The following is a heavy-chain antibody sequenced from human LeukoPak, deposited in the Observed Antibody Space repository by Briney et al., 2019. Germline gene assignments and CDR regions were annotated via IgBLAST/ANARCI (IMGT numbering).Heavy chain of an antibody. Sequence: SETLSLTCSVSGGSISGTSYCWGWVRQPPGKGPEWIGSHYHTGRIYHNPSLNSRVTISVDTSKNQFSLKLSSVTDADTAVYYCARDGSDNWGLFDNWGRGTLVTVSS. CDR3: ARDGSDNWGLFDN. CDR2: HYHTGRI. D-gene: IGHD1-1*01. CDR1: GGSISGTSYC. V-gene: IGHV4-39*07. J-gene: IGHJ4*02.